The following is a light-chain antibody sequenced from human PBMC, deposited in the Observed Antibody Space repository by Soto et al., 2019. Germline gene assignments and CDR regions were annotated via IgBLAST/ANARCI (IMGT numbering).Light chain of an antibody. CDR1: SSDVGNYNL. CDR2: EDN. J-gene: IGLJ3*02. V-gene: IGLV2-23*01. Sequence: QSVLTQPASVSGSPGQSITISCTGTSSDVGNYNLVSWYQQHPVKAPKLIIYEDNKRPSRVSNRFSGSKSGNMASLTISGLQAEDEADYYCCTYAGSSTWVFGGGTKVTVL. CDR3: CTYAGSSTWV.